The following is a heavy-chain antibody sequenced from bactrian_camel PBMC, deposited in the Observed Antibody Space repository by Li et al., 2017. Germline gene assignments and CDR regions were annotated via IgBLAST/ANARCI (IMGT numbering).Heavy chain of an antibody. CDR1: GFSFELYW. J-gene: IGHJ6*01. V-gene: IGHV3S26*01. D-gene: IGHD2*01. Sequence: HVQLVESGGGLVQPGGSLRLSCAASGFSFELYWMYWVRQAPGKGLEWVSTIRSSSGGTTYADSVQGRFTISKDSAKNTLYLQMNNLKPEDTAVYYCAADLSGGYYFRPSVIGPFGYWGQGTQVTVS. CDR2: IRSSSGGT. CDR3: AADLSGGYYFRPSVIGPFGY.